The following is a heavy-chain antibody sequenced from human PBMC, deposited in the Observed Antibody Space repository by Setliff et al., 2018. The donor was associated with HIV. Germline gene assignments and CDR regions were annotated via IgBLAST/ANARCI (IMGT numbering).Heavy chain of an antibody. Sequence: SVKVSCKASGGTFGSYAISWVRQAPGQGLEWMGGIIPILGTANYAQKFQGRVTITADESTSTAYMELSSLRSEDTAVYYCASLMGDYYDSSGLDYWGQGTLVTVSS. CDR1: GGTFGSYA. CDR2: IIPILGTA. V-gene: IGHV1-69*13. J-gene: IGHJ4*02. D-gene: IGHD3-22*01. CDR3: ASLMGDYYDSSGLDY.